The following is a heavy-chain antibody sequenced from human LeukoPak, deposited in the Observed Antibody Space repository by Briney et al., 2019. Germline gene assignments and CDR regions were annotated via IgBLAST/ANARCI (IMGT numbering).Heavy chain of an antibody. Sequence: GGSLRLSCAASGFSFSVYSMNWVRQAPGKGLEWVSSISSRSYTGYADSVRGRFTISRDNAKNSLFLQMNSLRAEDTAVYYCASYGGFTSATLVDLLWGQGTLVTVSS. D-gene: IGHD4-23*01. CDR2: ISSRSYT. V-gene: IGHV3-69-1*01. CDR3: ASYGGFTSATLVDLL. J-gene: IGHJ4*02. CDR1: GFSFSVYS.